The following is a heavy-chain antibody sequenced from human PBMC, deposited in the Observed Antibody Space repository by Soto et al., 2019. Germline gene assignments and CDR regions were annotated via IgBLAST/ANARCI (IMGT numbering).Heavy chain of an antibody. V-gene: IGHV1-69*01. CDR2: VSTPFRTS. D-gene: IGHD3-10*01. CDR1: GVSFNNNG. J-gene: IGHJ6*02. Sequence: QVQLVQSGAEVKKPGSSVKVSCKTSGVSFNNNGIGWGRQAPGHGLEWMGGVSTPFRTSNYARKFQGRISITADASPGTINMELSSLTSEDPAQYYCARVLYYGSGSYSPYGMDVWGHGTTVTVSS. CDR3: ARVLYYGSGSYSPYGMDV.